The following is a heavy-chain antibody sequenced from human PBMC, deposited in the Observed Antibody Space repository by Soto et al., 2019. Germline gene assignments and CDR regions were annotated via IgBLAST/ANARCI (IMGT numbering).Heavy chain of an antibody. CDR1: GGTFSSYT. D-gene: IGHD3-10*01. Sequence: QVQLVQSGAEVKKPGSSVKVSCKASGGTFSSYTISWVRQAPGQGLEWMGRIIPILGIANYAQKFQGRVTITADKSTSAAYMELSSLRSEDTAVYYCAGALPTMVRGELTGGVWGQGTMVTVSS. CDR3: AGALPTMVRGELTGGV. J-gene: IGHJ3*01. V-gene: IGHV1-69*02. CDR2: IIPILGIA.